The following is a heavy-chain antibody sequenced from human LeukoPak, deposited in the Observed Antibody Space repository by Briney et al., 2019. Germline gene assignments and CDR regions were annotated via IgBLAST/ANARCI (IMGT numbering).Heavy chain of an antibody. CDR3: ARNNGGKFDY. CDR1: GDSVSTNTIA. CDR2: TYYRSNWYN. Sequence: SQTLSLTCVISGDSVSTNTIAWNWIRQSPSRGLEWLGWTYYRSNWYNDYAVSVKSRITISLDTSKNQFSLQLNSVTPEDTAVYYCARNNGGKFDYWGQGTLVTVSS. D-gene: IGHD7-27*01. J-gene: IGHJ4*02. V-gene: IGHV6-1*01.